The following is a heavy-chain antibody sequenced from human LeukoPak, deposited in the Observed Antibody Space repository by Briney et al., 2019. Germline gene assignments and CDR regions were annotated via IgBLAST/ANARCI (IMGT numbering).Heavy chain of an antibody. D-gene: IGHD3-22*01. CDR3: AKDAHSIYYYDSSVYYSFDS. J-gene: IGHJ4*02. CDR1: GFTFRAFV. CDR2: ISGSGTNT. V-gene: IGHV3-23*01. Sequence: QPGGSLRLSFAAPGFTFRAFVMNWVRQAPGKGLEWVSVISGSGTNTSYADSVKGRFTISRDNSRNTLFLQMNDLRAEDTALDYCAKDAHSIYYYDSSVYYSFDSWGQGTQVTVSS.